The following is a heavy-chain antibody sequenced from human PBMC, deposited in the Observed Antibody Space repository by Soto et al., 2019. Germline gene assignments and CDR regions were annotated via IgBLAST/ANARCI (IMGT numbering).Heavy chain of an antibody. V-gene: IGHV3-11*01. CDR3: AGGRTIFNGMDV. Sequence: QVQLVESGGGLVKPGGSLRVSCAASGFSFSDYYMSWIRQAPGKGLEWVSYISSSGNTIYHADSVKGRFTISRDNAKNSLNLQMNSLRVEDTAVYYCAGGRTIFNGMDVWGQGTTVTVSS. J-gene: IGHJ6*02. CDR2: ISSSGNTI. CDR1: GFSFSDYY. D-gene: IGHD3-10*02.